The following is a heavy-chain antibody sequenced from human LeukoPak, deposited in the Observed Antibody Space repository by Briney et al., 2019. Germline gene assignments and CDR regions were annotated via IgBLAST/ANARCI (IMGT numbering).Heavy chain of an antibody. J-gene: IGHJ4*02. CDR3: AREDYSGYDFYDY. D-gene: IGHD5-12*01. CDR2: INSDGSSR. CDR1: GFTFSSYW. V-gene: IGHV3-74*01. Sequence: GGSLRLSCAAFGFTFSSYWMHWVRQAPGKGLVWVSLINSDGSSRNYADSVKGRFTISRDNAKNTLYLQMNSLRVEDTAVYYCAREDYSGYDFYDYWGQGSLVTVSS.